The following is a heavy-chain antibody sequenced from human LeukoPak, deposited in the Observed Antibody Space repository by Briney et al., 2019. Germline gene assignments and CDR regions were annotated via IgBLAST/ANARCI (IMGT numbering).Heavy chain of an antibody. CDR1: GGSFSGYY. J-gene: IGHJ4*02. Sequence: SETLSLTRAVYGGSFSGYYWSWIRQPPGKGLECIGEINHSVSTNYNSSLKNRATISVDTSKNQFSLKLTSVTAADTAVYYCARVGSRKWPSRDIRYWGQGTLVTVSS. D-gene: IGHD3-10*01. CDR3: ARVGSRKWPSRDIRY. CDR2: INHSVST. V-gene: IGHV4-34*01.